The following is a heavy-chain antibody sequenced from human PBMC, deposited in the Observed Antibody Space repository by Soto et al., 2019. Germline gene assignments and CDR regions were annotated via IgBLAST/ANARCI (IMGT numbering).Heavy chain of an antibody. D-gene: IGHD3-22*01. CDR3: STRAYDTNGYYRFDP. CDR2: INHSGRV. V-gene: IGHV4-34*01. CDR1: GGSFSGHS. Sequence: SETLSLTCAVYGGSFSGHSWTWIRQSPGKGLEWIGDINHSGRVNYSPSLKSRVTISLDTSKNQFPLTLSAVTAADTAMYYCSTRAYDTNGYYRFDPWGQGTLVTVSS. J-gene: IGHJ5*01.